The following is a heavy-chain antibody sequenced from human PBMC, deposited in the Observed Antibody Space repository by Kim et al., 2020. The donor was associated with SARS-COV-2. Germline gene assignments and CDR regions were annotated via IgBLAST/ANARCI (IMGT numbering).Heavy chain of an antibody. J-gene: IGHJ3*02. V-gene: IGHV3-64D*09. Sequence: TYYWDSLKGRVTISIDNSKSMLYLQMASLRVEDTAVYYCAKGERGALDIWGQGTMGTVSS. CDR2: T. CDR3: AKGERGALDI.